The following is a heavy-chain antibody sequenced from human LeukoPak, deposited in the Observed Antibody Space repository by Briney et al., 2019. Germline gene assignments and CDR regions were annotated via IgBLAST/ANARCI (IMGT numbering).Heavy chain of an antibody. D-gene: IGHD2-2*01. Sequence: SETLSLTCTVSGGLISSGSYYWSWIRQPAGKGMEWIGRIYSSGSTNYNPALRSRLTISVDTSKNQFSLKLSSVTAADTAVYYCASTICISTSCYPGVVDYWGQGTLVTVSS. CDR2: IYSSGST. J-gene: IGHJ4*02. CDR1: GGLISSGSYY. CDR3: ASTICISTSCYPGVVDY. V-gene: IGHV4-61*02.